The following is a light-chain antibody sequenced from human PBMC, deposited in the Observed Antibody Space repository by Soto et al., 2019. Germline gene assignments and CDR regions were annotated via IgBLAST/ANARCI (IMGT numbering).Light chain of an antibody. CDR1: QSISSW. Sequence: DIQMTQSPSTLSASVGDRVTITCRASQSISSWLAWYQQKPGKAPKLLIYRASTLESGVPSRFSGSGSGTEFTLNISSLQPDDFATYYCQQYNTYAVFGGGTKVELK. V-gene: IGKV1-5*03. CDR2: RAS. CDR3: QQYNTYAV. J-gene: IGKJ4*01.